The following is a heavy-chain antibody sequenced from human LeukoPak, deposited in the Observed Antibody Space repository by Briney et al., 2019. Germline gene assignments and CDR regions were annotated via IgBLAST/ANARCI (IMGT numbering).Heavy chain of an antibody. J-gene: IGHJ4*02. D-gene: IGHD2-21*02. CDR3: AKEVDCPSDCLFFHS. CDR1: GFTFDDYG. CDR2: INRRGHT. Sequence: GESLRLSCAASGFTFDDYGMSWVRQAPGKGLEWVSLINRRGHTFYADSVKGRFTISRDNSRNSVFLQMNSLRPEDTALYHCAKEVDCPSDCLFFHSWGQGTLVTVSS. V-gene: IGHV3-43*02.